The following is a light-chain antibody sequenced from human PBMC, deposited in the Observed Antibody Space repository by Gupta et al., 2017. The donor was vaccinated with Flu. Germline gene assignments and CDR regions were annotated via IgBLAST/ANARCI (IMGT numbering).Light chain of an antibody. Sequence: HSVLPQPPSASGTPGQRVTSSCSGSSPTIGSNYVYWYKQLPGTAPKLLIYRNNQRSSGVPDRFSGSKSGTSASLAISGLRSEDEADYYCAAWDDSLSGHVVFGGGTKLTVL. V-gene: IGLV1-47*01. CDR3: AAWDDSLSGHVV. CDR1: SPTIGSNY. CDR2: RNN. J-gene: IGLJ2*01.